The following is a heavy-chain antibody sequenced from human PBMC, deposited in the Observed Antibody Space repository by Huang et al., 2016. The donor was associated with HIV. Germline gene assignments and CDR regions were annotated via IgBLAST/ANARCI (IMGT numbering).Heavy chain of an antibody. Sequence: QVWLVESGGGVVQPGRPLRLSCVGSGFSFSSYGIHWVRQASGKGLECVAFSSYDGNGRSYAGSVKGRFSISRQNSKSTVSLQMNSLRVEDSGVYFCAKGSGHFDSWGQGTLVTVSP. J-gene: IGHJ5*01. V-gene: IGHV3-30*18. CDR3: AKGSGHFDS. CDR2: SSYDGNGR. CDR1: GFSFSSYG. D-gene: IGHD2-8*02.